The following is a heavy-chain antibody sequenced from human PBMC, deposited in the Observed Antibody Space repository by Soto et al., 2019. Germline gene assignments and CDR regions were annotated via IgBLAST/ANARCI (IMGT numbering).Heavy chain of an antibody. J-gene: IGHJ5*02. Sequence: QVQLQGWGQGRVKPSQTLSLTSPFSGGPISGGGYYWSWIRQHPGKGLGWIGYIYYSGSTYYNPSLKSRVSISVDTSKNQFSLKLSSVTAADKAVYYCARSVFPWGQGTLVTVSS. V-gene: IGHV4-31*03. CDR1: GGPISGGGYY. CDR2: IYYSGST. CDR3: ARSVFP.